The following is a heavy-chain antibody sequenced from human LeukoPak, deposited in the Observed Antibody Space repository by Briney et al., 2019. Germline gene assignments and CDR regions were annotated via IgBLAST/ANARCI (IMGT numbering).Heavy chain of an antibody. D-gene: IGHD6-19*01. CDR2: IYYSGST. V-gene: IGHV4-39*07. Sequence: PSETLTLTCTVSGGCISSSSYYWGWIRQPPGKGLEWIESIYYSGSTYYNPSLKSRVTISVDTSKNQFSLKLSSVTAADTAVYYCARSGIAVAGQFDYWGQGTLVTVSS. CDR1: GGCISSSSYY. J-gene: IGHJ4*02. CDR3: ARSGIAVAGQFDY.